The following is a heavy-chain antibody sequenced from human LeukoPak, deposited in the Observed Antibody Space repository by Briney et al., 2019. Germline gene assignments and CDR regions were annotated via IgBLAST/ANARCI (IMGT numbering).Heavy chain of an antibody. CDR3: ARVNDCSGSSCFSRWFDP. CDR2: LYYGGSP. CDR1: GASIINSDLY. Sequence: PSETPSITCTVSGASIINSDLYRGWIRQPPGKGLEWIGTLYYGGSPFYNASLTSRFSMSVETSKKQFSLKLSSLTAADTAVYYCARVNDCSGSSCFSRWFDPWGQGTLITVSS. J-gene: IGHJ5*02. V-gene: IGHV4-39*07. D-gene: IGHD6-19*01.